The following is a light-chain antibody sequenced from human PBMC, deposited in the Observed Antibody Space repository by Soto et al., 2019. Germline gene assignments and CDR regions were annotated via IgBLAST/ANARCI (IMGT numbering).Light chain of an antibody. CDR1: QSVSSN. Sequence: EIVMTQSPATLSVSPGERATLSCRASQSVSSNLAWYQQKPGQAPRLLIYGASTRATGIRARFSGSGSGTEFTLTISSLQSEDFAVYYRQQYNNWPPLTFGPGTKVDIK. CDR2: GAS. V-gene: IGKV3-15*01. J-gene: IGKJ3*01. CDR3: QQYNNWPPLT.